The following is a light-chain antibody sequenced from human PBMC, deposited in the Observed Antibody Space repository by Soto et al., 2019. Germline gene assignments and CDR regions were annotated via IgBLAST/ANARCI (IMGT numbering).Light chain of an antibody. CDR3: ATWYDSLHGPV. CDR2: NNN. Sequence: QSVLPQPPSASGTPGPRVTVSCSGSSSNIGSNSIYWYQQLPGTAPKVLIYNNNQRPSGVPDRFSGSKSGTSASLAISGLQSEDEADYYCATWYDSLHGPVFGGGTKVTVL. V-gene: IGLV1-44*01. J-gene: IGLJ2*01. CDR1: SSNIGSNS.